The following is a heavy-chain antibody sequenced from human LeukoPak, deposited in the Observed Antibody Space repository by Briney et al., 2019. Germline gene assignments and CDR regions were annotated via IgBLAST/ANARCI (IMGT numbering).Heavy chain of an antibody. Sequence: GGSLRLSCAASGFTFSSYAMSWVRQAPGKGLEWVSAISGSGGSTYYADSVKGRFTISRDNSKNTLYLQMNSLRAEDTAVYYCARRYYYDSSGYYPTAYYFEYWGQGTLVTVSS. CDR3: ARRYYYDSSGYYPTAYYFEY. J-gene: IGHJ4*02. CDR1: GFTFSSYA. D-gene: IGHD3-22*01. CDR2: ISGSGGST. V-gene: IGHV3-23*01.